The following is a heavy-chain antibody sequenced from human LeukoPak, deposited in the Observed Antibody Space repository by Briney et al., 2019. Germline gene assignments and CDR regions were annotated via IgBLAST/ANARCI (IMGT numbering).Heavy chain of an antibody. V-gene: IGHV4-59*01. J-gene: IGHJ4*02. CDR3: ARGHPWQHLPESAFDY. CDR2: VYYSGST. CDR1: GGSISSYY. Sequence: SETLSVTCTVSGGSISSYYWSWIRQPPGKGLEWIGYVYYSGSTNYKSSLKSRVSISVDTSKNQFSLKLSSVTAADTAVYYCARGHPWQHLPESAFDYWGQGTLVSVSS.